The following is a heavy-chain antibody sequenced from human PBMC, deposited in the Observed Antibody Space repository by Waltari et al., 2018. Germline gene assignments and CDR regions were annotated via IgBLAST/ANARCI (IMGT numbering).Heavy chain of an antibody. CDR3: ARDRGRGLYLDT. V-gene: IGHV4-4*01. J-gene: IGHJ4*02. D-gene: IGHD2-15*01. CDR2: IYGSGRT. CDR1: GDSVTSPYV. Sequence: QLQLQQSGPGLVKPSESLSLTCTVSGDSVTSPYVWNWVRQTTEKGLEWIGQIYGSGRTNFTPSLESRVTMSLETSKNQFSLKMTSATAADTALYCCARDRGRGLYLDTWGQGTLVTVSP.